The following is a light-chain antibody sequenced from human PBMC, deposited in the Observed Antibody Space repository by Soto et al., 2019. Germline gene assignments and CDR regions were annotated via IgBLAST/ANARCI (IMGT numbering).Light chain of an antibody. J-gene: IGLJ2*01. CDR3: AAWDDSLNGVV. CDR1: SSNIGSNA. CDR2: SSN. V-gene: IGLV1-44*01. Sequence: QSVLTQPPSASGTPGQRVTISCSGSSSNIGSNAVNWYQQLPGTAPKLLIYSSNQRPSGVPDRFSGSKSGTSASLAISGLQSEDEADYYCAAWDDSLNGVVFGGATKLTVL.